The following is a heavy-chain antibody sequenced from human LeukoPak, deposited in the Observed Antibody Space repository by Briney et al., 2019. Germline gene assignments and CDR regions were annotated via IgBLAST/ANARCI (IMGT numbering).Heavy chain of an antibody. CDR2: INHSGCT. CDR1: GGSFSGYY. Sequence: SETLSLTCAVYGGSFSGYYWSWIRQPPGKGLEWIGEINHSGCTNYNPSLKSRVTISVDTSKNQFSLKLSSVTAADTAVYYCARDPHPTTVTYYFDYWGQGTLVTVSS. CDR3: ARDPHPTTVTYYFDY. J-gene: IGHJ4*02. D-gene: IGHD4-11*01. V-gene: IGHV4-34*01.